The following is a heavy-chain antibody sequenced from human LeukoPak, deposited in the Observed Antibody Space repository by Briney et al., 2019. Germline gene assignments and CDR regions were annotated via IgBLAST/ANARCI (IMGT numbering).Heavy chain of an antibody. CDR3: ASDEGNYFDY. CDR1: GFTFSNAW. J-gene: IGHJ4*02. Sequence: GGSLRLSCAASGFTFSNAWMSWVRQAPGKGLEWVASISRNSTYIHYADSVKGRFTISRDNARNSLFLQMNSLRAEDTAIYYCASDEGNYFDYWGQGTLVTVSS. CDR2: ISRNSTYI. V-gene: IGHV3-21*01.